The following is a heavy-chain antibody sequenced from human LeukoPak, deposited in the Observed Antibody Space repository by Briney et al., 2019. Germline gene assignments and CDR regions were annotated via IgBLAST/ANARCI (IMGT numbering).Heavy chain of an antibody. CDR3: ARDAKPEKNYYGSGSPFDY. J-gene: IGHJ4*02. CDR1: GFTFSSYW. Sequence: GGSLRLSCAASGFTFSSYWMSWVRQAPGKGLEWVSYISSSGSTIYYADSVKGRFTISRDNAKNSLYLQMNSLRAEDTAVYYCARDAKPEKNYYGSGSPFDYWGQGTLVTVSS. V-gene: IGHV3-48*04. CDR2: ISSSGSTI. D-gene: IGHD3-10*01.